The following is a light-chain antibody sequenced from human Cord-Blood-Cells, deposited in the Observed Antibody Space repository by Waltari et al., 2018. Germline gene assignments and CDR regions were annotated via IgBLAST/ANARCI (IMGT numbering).Light chain of an antibody. CDR2: EDT. V-gene: IGLV6-57*02. Sequence: NFLLPQPHSAAEYPGNAVPISCTGSIRSVASTHQPSSQQRPGSAPTAVIAEDTQRPSGVPDRFSGSIDRSSNAASVTITGLKTEGEADYYCQSYDSSTWVFGGGTKLTVL. J-gene: IGLJ3*02. CDR1: IRSVASTH. CDR3: QSYDSSTWV.